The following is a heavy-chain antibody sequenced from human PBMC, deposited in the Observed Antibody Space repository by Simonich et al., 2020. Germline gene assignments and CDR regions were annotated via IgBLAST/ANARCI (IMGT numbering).Heavy chain of an antibody. D-gene: IGHD1-1*01. J-gene: IGHJ3*02. Sequence: QVQLQQWGAGLLKPSETLSLTCAVYGGSFSGYYWGWIRQPPGKGLEWIGEINHSGSTNYNPSHKGRVTISVDTSKNQFSLKLSSVTAADTAVYYCARGKGWKNAFDIWGQGTMVTVSS. CDR3: ARGKGWKNAFDI. V-gene: IGHV4-34*01. CDR2: INHSGST. CDR1: GGSFSGYY.